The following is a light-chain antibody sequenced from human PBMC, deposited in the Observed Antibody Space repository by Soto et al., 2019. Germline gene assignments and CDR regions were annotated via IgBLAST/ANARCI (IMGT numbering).Light chain of an antibody. Sequence: EIVVTQSPATLSVSPGERATLSCRASQSVSSNLAWYQQKPGQAPRLLINGASTRATGIPARFSGSGSGTEFSLTISSLQSEDFAVYYCQQYSDWPPTFGQWTKVDIK. J-gene: IGKJ1*01. CDR1: QSVSSN. CDR2: GAS. V-gene: IGKV3-15*01. CDR3: QQYSDWPPT.